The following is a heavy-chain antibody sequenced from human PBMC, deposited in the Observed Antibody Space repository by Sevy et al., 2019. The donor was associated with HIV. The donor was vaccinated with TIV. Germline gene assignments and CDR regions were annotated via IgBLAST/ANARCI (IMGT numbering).Heavy chain of an antibody. CDR1: GFSFGDYI. V-gene: IGHV3-49*04. D-gene: IGHD1-26*01. CDR3: TRLAGATDWGMDV. Sequence: GGSLRLSCRASGFSFGDYILGWVRQAPGKGLEWVSFIRSKAYGGTTHYAASVRGRFTISRDDSKAIAYLQMNSLKTEDTALYYCTRLAGATDWGMDVWGQGTTVTVSS. J-gene: IGHJ6*02. CDR2: IRSKAYGGTT.